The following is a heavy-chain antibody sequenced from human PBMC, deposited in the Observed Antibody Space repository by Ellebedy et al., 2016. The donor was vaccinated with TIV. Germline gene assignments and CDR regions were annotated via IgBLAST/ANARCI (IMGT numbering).Heavy chain of an antibody. J-gene: IGHJ4*02. CDR3: ARDRRRAEGELSYFDY. CDR1: GGSISSGGYY. D-gene: IGHD3-16*02. CDR2: IYYSGST. Sequence: SETLSLTXTVSGGSISSGGYYWSWIRQHPGKGLEWIGYIYYSGSTYYNPSLKSRVTISVDTSKNQFSLKLSSVTAADTAVYYCARDRRRAEGELSYFDYWGQGTLVTVSS. V-gene: IGHV4-31*03.